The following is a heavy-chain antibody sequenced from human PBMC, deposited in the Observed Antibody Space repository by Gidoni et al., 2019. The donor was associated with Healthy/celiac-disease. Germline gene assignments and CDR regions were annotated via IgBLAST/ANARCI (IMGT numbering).Heavy chain of an antibody. CDR1: GFPFSSYW. D-gene: IGHD4-17*01. CDR2: INSDGSST. CDR3: ARADYGDYFDY. V-gene: IGHV3-74*01. Sequence: EVQLVESGGGLVQPGGSLRLSCAASGFPFSSYWMHWVGQAPGKGLVWVSRINSDGSSTSYADSVKGRFTISRDNAKNTLYLQMNSLRAEDTAVYYCARADYGDYFDYWGQGTLVTVSS. J-gene: IGHJ4*02.